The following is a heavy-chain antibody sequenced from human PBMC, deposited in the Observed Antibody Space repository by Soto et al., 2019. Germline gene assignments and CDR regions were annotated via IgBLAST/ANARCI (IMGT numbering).Heavy chain of an antibody. Sequence: SETLSLTCTVSGGAISSGDYYWSWIRQPPGKGLEWIGYIYYSGSTYYNPSLKSRVTISVDTSKNQFSLKLSSVTAADTAVYHCATERGCSQQRYYYYGMDVWGQAITVTVS. CDR3: ATERGCSQQRYYYYGMDV. V-gene: IGHV4-30-4*01. J-gene: IGHJ6*02. CDR1: GGAISSGDYY. CDR2: IYYSGST. D-gene: IGHD6-25*01.